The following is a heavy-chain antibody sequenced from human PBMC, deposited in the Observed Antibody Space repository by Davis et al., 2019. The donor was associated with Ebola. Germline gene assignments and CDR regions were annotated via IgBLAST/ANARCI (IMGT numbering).Heavy chain of an antibody. V-gene: IGHV3-7*04. D-gene: IGHD1-20*01. CDR1: GFTFSSYW. CDR2: IKQDGSEK. J-gene: IGHJ5*02. CDR3: ARGITGPYNWFDP. Sequence: PGGSLRLSCAASGFTFSSYWMSWVRQAPGKGLEWVANIKQDGSEKYYVDSVKGRFTISRDNAKNSLFLQMNSLRAEDTAVYYCARGITGPYNWFDPWGQGTLVTVSS.